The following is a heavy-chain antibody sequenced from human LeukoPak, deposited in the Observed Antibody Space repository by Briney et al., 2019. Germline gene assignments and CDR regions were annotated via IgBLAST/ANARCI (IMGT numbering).Heavy chain of an antibody. CDR1: GFTFSSYS. Sequence: PGGSLRLSCAASGFTFSSYSMNWVRQAPGEGLEWVSSISSSSSYIYYADSVKGRFTISRDNAKNSLYLQMNSLRAEDTAVYYCARGALGDAFDIWGQGTMVTVSS. V-gene: IGHV3-21*01. CDR3: ARGALGDAFDI. J-gene: IGHJ3*02. CDR2: ISSSSSYI. D-gene: IGHD7-27*01.